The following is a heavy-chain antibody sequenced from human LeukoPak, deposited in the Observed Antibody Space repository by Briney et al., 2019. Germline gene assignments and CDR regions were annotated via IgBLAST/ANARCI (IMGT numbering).Heavy chain of an antibody. J-gene: IGHJ3*02. CDR1: GFTFSSYA. CDR2: ISYDGSSK. V-gene: IGHV3-30-3*01. Sequence: GGSLRLSCAASGFTFSSYAMHWVRQAPGKGLEWVAVISYDGSSKYYADSVKGRFTISRDNSKNTLYLQMNSLRAEDTAVYYCASLTRSSGYSDAFDIWGQGTMVTVSS. CDR3: ASLTRSSGYSDAFDI. D-gene: IGHD3-22*01.